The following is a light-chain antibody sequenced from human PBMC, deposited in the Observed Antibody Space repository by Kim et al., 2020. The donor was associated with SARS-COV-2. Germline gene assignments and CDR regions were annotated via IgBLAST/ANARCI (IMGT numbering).Light chain of an antibody. J-gene: IGKJ1*01. CDR3: QQYGSSPWT. CDR2: GAS. CDR1: QSVSSSY. V-gene: IGKV3-20*01. Sequence: PGEGTTLSCRASQSVSSSYLAWYQQKPGQAPRLLIYGASSRATGIPDRFSGSVSGTDFTLTISRLEPEDFAVYYCQQYGSSPWTFGQGTKVDIK.